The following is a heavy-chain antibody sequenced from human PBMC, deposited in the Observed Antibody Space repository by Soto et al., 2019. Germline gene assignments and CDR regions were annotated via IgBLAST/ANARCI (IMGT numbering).Heavy chain of an antibody. J-gene: IGHJ5*02. CDR3: ARAPPYYDILTGYYTGWFDP. CDR2: INHSGST. V-gene: IGHV4-34*01. Sequence: SETLSLTCAVYGGSFSGYYWSWIRQPPGKGLEWIGEINHSGSTNYNPSLKSRVTISVDTSKNQFSLKLSSVTAADTAVYYCARAPPYYDILTGYYTGWFDPWGQGTLVTVSS. D-gene: IGHD3-9*01. CDR1: GGSFSGYY.